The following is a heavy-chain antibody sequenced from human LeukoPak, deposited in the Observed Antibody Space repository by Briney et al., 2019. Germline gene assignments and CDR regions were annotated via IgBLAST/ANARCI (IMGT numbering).Heavy chain of an antibody. J-gene: IGHJ4*02. V-gene: IGHV1-2*04. CDR3: AREYCSSTSCFDYFDY. D-gene: IGHD2-2*01. CDR1: GYTFTGYY. Sequence: ASVKVSCKASGYTFTGYYMHWVRQAPGQGLEWMGWINPNSGGTNYAQKFQGWVTMTRDTSISTAYMELSRLGSDDTAVYYCAREYCSSTSCFDYFDYWGQGTLVTVSS. CDR2: INPNSGGT.